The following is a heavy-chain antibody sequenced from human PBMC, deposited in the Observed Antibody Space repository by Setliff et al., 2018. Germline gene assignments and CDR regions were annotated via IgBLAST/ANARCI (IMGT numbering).Heavy chain of an antibody. CDR1: GFTFSSYW. V-gene: IGHV3-7*01. Sequence: GSLRLSCAASGFTFSSYWMSWVRQAPGKGLEWVANIKQDGSEKYYVDSVKGRFTISRDNAKNSLYLQMNSLRAEDTAVCYCARDGREQWLVPPGYWGQGTLVTVSS. D-gene: IGHD6-19*01. CDR2: IKQDGSEK. J-gene: IGHJ4*02. CDR3: ARDGREQWLVPPGY.